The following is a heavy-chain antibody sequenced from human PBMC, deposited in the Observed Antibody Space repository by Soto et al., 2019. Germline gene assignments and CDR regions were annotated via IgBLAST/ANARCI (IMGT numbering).Heavy chain of an antibody. CDR3: AREPQQWLVRYNWFDP. V-gene: IGHV3-33*01. D-gene: IGHD6-19*01. CDR1: GFTFSSYG. CDR2: IWYDGSNK. J-gene: IGHJ5*02. Sequence: QVQLVESGGGVVQPGRSLRLSCAASGFTFSSYGMHWVRQAPGKGLEWVAVIWYDGSNKYYADSVKGRFTISRDNSKNTLYLQMHSLRAEDTAVYYCAREPQQWLVRYNWFDPWGQGTLVTVSS.